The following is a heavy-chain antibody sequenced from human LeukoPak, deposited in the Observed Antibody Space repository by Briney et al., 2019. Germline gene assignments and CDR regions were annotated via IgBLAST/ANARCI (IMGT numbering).Heavy chain of an antibody. CDR2: ISAYNGNT. D-gene: IGHD2-15*01. J-gene: IGHJ5*02. Sequence: GASVKVSCKASGYTFTSYGISWVRQAPGQGLEWMGWISAYNGNTNYAQKLQGRVTMTTDTSTSTAYMGLRSLRSDDTAVYYCARGGVDCSGGSCPKSWFDPWGQGTLVTVSS. V-gene: IGHV1-18*01. CDR1: GYTFTSYG. CDR3: ARGGVDCSGGSCPKSWFDP.